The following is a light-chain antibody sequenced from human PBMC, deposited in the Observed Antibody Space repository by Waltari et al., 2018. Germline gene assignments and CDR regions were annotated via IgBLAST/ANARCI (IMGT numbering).Light chain of an antibody. J-gene: IGLJ3*02. CDR1: SSNIGSNT. Sequence: QSVLTQPPSASGTPGQRVTISCSGSSSNIGSNTVNWYQQLPGTAPKLLINSNNQRPSGVPGRFSGSKSGTSASLAISGLQSEDEADYYCAAWDDSLAWVFGGGTKLTVL. CDR2: SNN. V-gene: IGLV1-44*01. CDR3: AAWDDSLAWV.